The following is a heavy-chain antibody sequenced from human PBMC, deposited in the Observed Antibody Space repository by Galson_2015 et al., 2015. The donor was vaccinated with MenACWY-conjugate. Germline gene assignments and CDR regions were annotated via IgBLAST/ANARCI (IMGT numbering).Heavy chain of an antibody. V-gene: IGHV5-51*01. Sequence: QSGAEVKKSGESLKISCKGSGYSFTNFWIAWVRQMPGKGLEWVGVIDTFNSNVRYSPSFQGQVTISADESISTAYLQWSSLKASDTAMYYCARHPPGGRGMDVWGRGTTVTVSS. J-gene: IGHJ6*02. CDR3: ARHPPGGRGMDV. CDR2: IDTFNSNV. CDR1: GYSFTNFW. D-gene: IGHD1-26*01.